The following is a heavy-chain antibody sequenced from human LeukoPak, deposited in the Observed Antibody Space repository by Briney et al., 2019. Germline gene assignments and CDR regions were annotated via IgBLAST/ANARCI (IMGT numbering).Heavy chain of an antibody. CDR3: ARGLSYSSTWSAHYYYYLDV. D-gene: IGHD6-13*01. CDR1: GYTFITYY. V-gene: IGHV1-46*01. Sequence: ASVTVSCKASGYTFITYYMHWVRQAPGQGPEWMGLINSNTGTTNYAQKFQGRVTVTRDTSTSTVYMELSSLRSDDTAVYYCARGLSYSSTWSAHYYYYLDVWGKGTTVTVSS. J-gene: IGHJ6*03. CDR2: INSNTGTT.